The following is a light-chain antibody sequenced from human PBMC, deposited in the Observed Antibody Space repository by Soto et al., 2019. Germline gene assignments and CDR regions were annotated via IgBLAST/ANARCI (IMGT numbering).Light chain of an antibody. J-gene: IGLJ2*01. CDR3: QSYDSSLSAL. CDR2: GNS. CDR1: SSNIGAGYD. V-gene: IGLV1-40*01. Sequence: QSVLTQPPSVSGAPGQRVTISCTGSSSNIGAGYDVHWYQQLPGTAPKLLIYGNSNRPSGVPDRFSGSKSGTSASLAITGLQAEDGADYYCQSYDSSLSALFGGGTNLTVL.